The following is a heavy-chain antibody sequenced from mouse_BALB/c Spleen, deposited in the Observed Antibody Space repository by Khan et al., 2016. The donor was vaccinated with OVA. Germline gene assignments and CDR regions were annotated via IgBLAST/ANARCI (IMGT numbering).Heavy chain of an antibody. V-gene: IGHV1S135*01. CDR3: TRHGYVGWFTY. D-gene: IGHD2-2*01. CDR2: VDPFSGGT. CDR1: GYSFTTYY. Sequence: MQLEESGPELMKPGASVKISCKASGYSFTTYYLHWVMQSHGESLEWIGYVDPFSGGTTYNQKFKGKATLTVDKSSTTAYMHLSNLTSEDSAVYFCTRHGYVGWFTYWGQGTLVTVSA. J-gene: IGHJ3*01.